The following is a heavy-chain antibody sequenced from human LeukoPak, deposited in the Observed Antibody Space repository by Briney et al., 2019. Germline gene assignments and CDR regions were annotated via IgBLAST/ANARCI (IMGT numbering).Heavy chain of an antibody. J-gene: IGHJ4*02. CDR3: ARDRGSSWGCFDY. CDR1: GFTFSSYS. Sequence: GGSLRLSCAASGFTFSSYSMNWVRQAPGKGLEWVSSISSSSSYIYYADSVKGRFTISRDNAKNSLYLQMNSLRAEDTAVYYCARDRGSSWGCFDYWGQGTLVTVSS. V-gene: IGHV3-21*01. CDR2: ISSSSSYI. D-gene: IGHD6-13*01.